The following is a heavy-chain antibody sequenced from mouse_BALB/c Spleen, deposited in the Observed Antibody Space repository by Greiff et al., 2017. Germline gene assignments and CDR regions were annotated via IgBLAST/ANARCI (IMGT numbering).Heavy chain of an antibody. CDR1: GFTFSNYW. J-gene: IGHJ2*01. V-gene: IGHV6-6*02. CDR3: TRSGYYGNYVYFDY. Sequence: EVKVEESGGGLVQPGGSMKLSCVASGFTFSNYWMNWVRQSPEKGLEWVAEIRLKSNNYATHYAESVKGRFTISRDDSKSSVYLQMNNLRAEDTGIYYCTRSGYYGNYVYFDYWGQGTTLTVSS. CDR2: IRLKSNNYAT. D-gene: IGHD2-1*01.